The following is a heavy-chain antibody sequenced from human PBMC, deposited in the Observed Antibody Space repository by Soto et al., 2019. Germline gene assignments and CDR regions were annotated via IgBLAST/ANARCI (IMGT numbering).Heavy chain of an antibody. CDR2: INPSGGST. V-gene: IGHV1-46*01. J-gene: IGHJ4*02. Sequence: GASVKFSCKASGYTFTSYYMHWVRQAPGQGLEWMGIINPSGGSTSYAQKFQGRVTMTRDTSTSTVYMELSSLRSEDTAVYYCARDQWLVQTFDYWGQGTLVTVSS. CDR3: ARDQWLVQTFDY. D-gene: IGHD6-19*01. CDR1: GYTFTSYY.